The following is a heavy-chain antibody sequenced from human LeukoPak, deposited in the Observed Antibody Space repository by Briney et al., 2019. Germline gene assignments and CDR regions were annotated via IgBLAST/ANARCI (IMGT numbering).Heavy chain of an antibody. J-gene: IGHJ4*02. V-gene: IGHV3-23*01. D-gene: IGHD2-2*02. CDR3: AKVYCTSTSCYKEY. Sequence: PGGSLRLSCAASGFTFSRSAMSWVRQAPGKGLEWISTISGSGGSTYYADSVKGRFTVSRDSSKNTLYLQMNSLRAEDTAVYYCAKVYCTSTSCYKEYWGQGTLVTVSS. CDR2: ISGSGGST. CDR1: GFTFSRSA.